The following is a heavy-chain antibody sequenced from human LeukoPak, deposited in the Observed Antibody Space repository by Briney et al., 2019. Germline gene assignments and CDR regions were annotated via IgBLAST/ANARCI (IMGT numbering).Heavy chain of an antibody. V-gene: IGHV2-26*02. D-gene: IGHD5-12*01. CDR2: IFPNDEK. CDR3: ARMSDLSSAYVAQAYDY. J-gene: IGHJ4*02. Sequence: SGPTLVNPTAALTLTFTDSGFSLLSHDTRGVSWIRQPPGTALECLAHIFPNDEKTNNTSLRSRLTISKDTSKRPVVLTWANVVPVDTATYYCARMSDLSSAYVAQAYDYWGQGTLVAVSS. CDR1: GFSLLSHDTRG.